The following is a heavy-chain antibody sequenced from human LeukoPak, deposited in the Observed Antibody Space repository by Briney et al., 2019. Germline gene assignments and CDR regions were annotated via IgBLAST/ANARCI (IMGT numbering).Heavy chain of an antibody. CDR2: IYTSGST. CDR3: ARDAHRLLGYGWFDP. J-gene: IGHJ5*02. CDR1: GGSISSYY. V-gene: IGHV4-4*07. D-gene: IGHD5-12*01. Sequence: SETLSLTCTVSGGSISSYYWCWIRQPAGKGLEWIGRIYTSGSTNYNPSLKSRVTMSVDTSKNQFSLKLSSVTAADTAVYYCARDAHRLLGYGWFDPWGQGTLVTVSS.